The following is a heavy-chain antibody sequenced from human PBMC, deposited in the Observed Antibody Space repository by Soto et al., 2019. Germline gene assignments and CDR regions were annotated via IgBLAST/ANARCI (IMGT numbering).Heavy chain of an antibody. J-gene: IGHJ4*02. D-gene: IGHD3-9*01. Sequence: GGSLRLSCAASGFTFDDYAMHWVRQAPGKGLEWVSGISWNSGSIGYADSVKGRFTISRDNAKNSLYLQMNSLRAEDTALYYCAKGHQDILTNAADYWGQGTLVTVSS. CDR1: GFTFDDYA. CDR3: AKGHQDILTNAADY. V-gene: IGHV3-9*01. CDR2: ISWNSGSI.